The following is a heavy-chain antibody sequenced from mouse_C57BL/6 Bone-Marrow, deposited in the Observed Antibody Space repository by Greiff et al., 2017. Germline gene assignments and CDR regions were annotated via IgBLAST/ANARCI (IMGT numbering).Heavy chain of an antibody. CDR2: IHPNSGST. CDR3: ARSRLLRFAY. J-gene: IGHJ3*01. V-gene: IGHV1-64*01. CDR1: GFTFTSYW. Sequence: QVQLQQPGAELVKPGASVKLSCKASGFTFTSYWMQWVKQRPGQGLEWIGMIHPNSGSTNYNEKFKSKATLTVDKSSSTAYMQLSSLTSEDSAVYYCARSRLLRFAYWGQGTLVTVSA. D-gene: IGHD1-1*01.